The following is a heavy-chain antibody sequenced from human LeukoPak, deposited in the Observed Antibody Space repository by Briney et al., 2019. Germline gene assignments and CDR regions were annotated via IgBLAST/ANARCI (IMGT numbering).Heavy chain of an antibody. CDR2: ISGSGGST. D-gene: IGHD5-18*01. V-gene: IGHV3-23*01. CDR1: GFTFSSYA. J-gene: IGHJ4*02. CDR3: ARDMNSVYSYGYDY. Sequence: PGGSLRLSCAASGFTFSSYAMSWVRQAPGKGLEWVSAISGSGGSTYYADSVKGRFTISRDNSKNTLYLQMNSLRAEDTAVYYCARDMNSVYSYGYDYWGQGTLVTVSS.